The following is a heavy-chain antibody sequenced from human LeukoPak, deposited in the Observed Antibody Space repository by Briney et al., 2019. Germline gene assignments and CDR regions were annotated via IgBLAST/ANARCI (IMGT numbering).Heavy chain of an antibody. V-gene: IGHV3-30*03. D-gene: IGHD4-17*01. Sequence: GGSLRLSCAASGFDFSSNWMHWVRQAPGRGLEWVAVISYDGSNKYYAETVKGRFTISRDNSKNTLYLQMNSLRADDTAVYYCARDSYGDYYFDYWGQGTLVTVSS. CDR2: ISYDGSNK. CDR1: GFDFSSNW. CDR3: ARDSYGDYYFDY. J-gene: IGHJ4*02.